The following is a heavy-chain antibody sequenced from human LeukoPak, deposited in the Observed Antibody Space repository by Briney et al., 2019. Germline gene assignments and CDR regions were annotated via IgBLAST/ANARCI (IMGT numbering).Heavy chain of an antibody. V-gene: IGHV3-9*01. CDR1: GFTFNGFA. D-gene: IGHD6-19*01. CDR3: AKGGVAVSGTPNQGYFDY. J-gene: IGHJ4*02. Sequence: GGSLRLSCVASGFTFNGFAMHWVRLAPGKGLEWVSGISWNSGLIAYADSEKGRFTISRDNAKNSLYLQMNSLRAEDTALYYCAKGGVAVSGTPNQGYFDYWGQGTLVTVSS. CDR2: ISWNSGLI.